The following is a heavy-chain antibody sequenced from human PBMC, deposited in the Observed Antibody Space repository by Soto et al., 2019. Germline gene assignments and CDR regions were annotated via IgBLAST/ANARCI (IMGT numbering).Heavy chain of an antibody. CDR1: GGTFSSYA. CDR3: AAPGLRLLEWSLLPPPPSYYYGMDV. D-gene: IGHD3-3*01. Sequence: GASVKVSCKASGGTFSSYAISWVRQAPGQGLEWMGGIIPIFGTANYAQKFQGRVTITADESTSTAYMELSSLRSEDTAVYYCAAPGLRLLEWSLLPPPPSYYYGMDVWGQGTTVTVSS. V-gene: IGHV1-69*13. J-gene: IGHJ6*02. CDR2: IIPIFGTA.